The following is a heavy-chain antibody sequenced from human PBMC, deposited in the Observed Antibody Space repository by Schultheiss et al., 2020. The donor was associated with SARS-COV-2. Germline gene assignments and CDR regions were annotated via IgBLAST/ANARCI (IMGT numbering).Heavy chain of an antibody. CDR1: GGSISSGSYY. Sequence: SQTLSLTCTVSGGSISSGSYYWSWIRQPAGKGLEWIGRIYTSGSTNYNPSLKSRVTMSVDTSKNQFSLRLNSVTAADTAVYYCAAALAVASSEYWGQGALVTVAS. J-gene: IGHJ4*02. D-gene: IGHD6-19*01. CDR2: IYTSGST. CDR3: AAALAVASSEY. V-gene: IGHV4-61*02.